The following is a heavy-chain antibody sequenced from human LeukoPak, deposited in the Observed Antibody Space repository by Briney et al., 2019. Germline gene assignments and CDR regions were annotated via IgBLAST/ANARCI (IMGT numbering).Heavy chain of an antibody. V-gene: IGHV4-4*07. CDR2: IYTSGRT. J-gene: IGHJ6*03. Sequence: SETLSLTCTVSGGSISSYYWSWIRQPAGKGLEWIGRIYTSGRTNYNPSLKSRVTMSVDTSKNQFSLKVNSVTAADTAVYYCARIPNSGSYLGAYYYYYMDVWGKGTTVTVSS. D-gene: IGHD1-26*01. CDR3: ARIPNSGSYLGAYYYYYMDV. CDR1: GGSISSYY.